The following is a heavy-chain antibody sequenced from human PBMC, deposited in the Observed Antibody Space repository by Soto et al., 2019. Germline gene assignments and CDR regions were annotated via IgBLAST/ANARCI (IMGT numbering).Heavy chain of an antibody. D-gene: IGHD6-6*01. CDR1: GFSFRNNY. Sequence: EVQVVESGGGLMQPGDSLRISCAASGFSFRNNYISWVRQAPGKGLEWVSIISDSAGTTYHADSVKDPFTISRDNSKNTLFLQMNSLRAEDTAVYYCAKGVAVGFHFGSSTDRGFDPWGQGTLVTVSS. V-gene: IGHV3-23*04. CDR2: ISDSAGTT. CDR3: AKGVAVGFHFGSSTDRGFDP. J-gene: IGHJ5*02.